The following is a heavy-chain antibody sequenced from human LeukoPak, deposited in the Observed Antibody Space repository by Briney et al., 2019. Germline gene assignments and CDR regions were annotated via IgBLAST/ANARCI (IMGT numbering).Heavy chain of an antibody. CDR3: ARELGISGSGGAFDI. Sequence: SETLSLTCTVSGYSISSGYYWGWIRQTPDKGLEWIASMYHSGSTYYNPSLKSRVTMSVDTSKNQFSLKLSSVTAADTALYYCARELGISGSGGAFDIWGQGTMVTVSS. CDR2: MYHSGST. J-gene: IGHJ3*02. CDR1: GYSISSGYY. V-gene: IGHV4-38-2*02. D-gene: IGHD3-3*01.